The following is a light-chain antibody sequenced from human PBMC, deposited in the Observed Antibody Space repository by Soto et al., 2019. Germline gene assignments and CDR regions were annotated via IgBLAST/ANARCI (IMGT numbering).Light chain of an antibody. CDR1: QRVPIDF. CDR2: GAS. Sequence: EIVFTQSPGTLSLSPGERVTLSCRASQRVPIDFLAWYQQKTCQGPRLLIYGASIRAAGIPDRFSGSGSGTDFTLTISRLEPEDFAVFYCQQYGNSLAFGQGTQLEIQ. J-gene: IGKJ2*01. CDR3: QQYGNSLA. V-gene: IGKV3-20*01.